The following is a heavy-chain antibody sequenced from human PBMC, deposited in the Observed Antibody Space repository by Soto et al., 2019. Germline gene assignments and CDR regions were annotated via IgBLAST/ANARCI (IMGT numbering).Heavy chain of an antibody. CDR3: ARSSLDAAAGYYFDY. V-gene: IGHV4-4*02. CDR1: GVSINSNNW. Sequence: SETLSLTCAVSGVSINSNNWWWWTWVRQPPGKGLEWIGEIHGSGSTNYNPSLESRVTVSVDQSKSQFSLKLRSVTAADTAVYYCARSSLDAAAGYYFDYWGQGTLVTVSS. CDR2: IHGSGST. D-gene: IGHD6-13*01. J-gene: IGHJ4*02.